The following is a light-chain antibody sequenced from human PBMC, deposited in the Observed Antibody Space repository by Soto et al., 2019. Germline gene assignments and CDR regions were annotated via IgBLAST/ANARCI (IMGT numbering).Light chain of an antibody. CDR3: QSYDSSLSGVV. CDR2: GNS. J-gene: IGLJ2*01. Sequence: QSVLTQPPSVSGAPGQRVTISCTGSSSSIGSGYDVHWYQQLPGTAPKLVIYGNSNRPSGVPDRFSGSKSGTSASLAITGLQAEVEADYYCQSYDSSLSGVVFGVGTKLTVL. V-gene: IGLV1-40*01. CDR1: SSSIGSGYD.